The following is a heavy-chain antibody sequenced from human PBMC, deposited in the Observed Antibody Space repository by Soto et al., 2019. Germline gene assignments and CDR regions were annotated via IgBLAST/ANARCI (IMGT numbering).Heavy chain of an antibody. D-gene: IGHD6-13*01. V-gene: IGHV4-34*01. J-gene: IGHJ4*02. CDR2: INHSGST. CDR3: ARDKIAGLFDY. Sequence: SETLSLTCAVYGGSFSGYYWTWIRLPPGTGMEWIGEINHSGSTNYNPSLKSRVTISVDTSKNQFSLKLPSVTTADTAVYDFARDKIAGLFDYWGQGTLVTGAS. CDR1: GGSFSGYY.